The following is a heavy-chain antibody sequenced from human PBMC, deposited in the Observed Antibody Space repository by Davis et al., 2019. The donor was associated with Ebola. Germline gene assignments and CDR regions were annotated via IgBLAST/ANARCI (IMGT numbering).Heavy chain of an antibody. CDR2: TYYRSKWYN. V-gene: IGHV6-1*01. D-gene: IGHD3-22*01. CDR1: GDSVSSNSAA. Sequence: SETLSLTCAISGDSVSSNSAAWNWIRQSPSRGLEWLGRTYYRSKWYNDYAVSVKSRITINPDTSKNQFSLKLSSVTAADTAVYYCARTYDNSGYSDAFDIWGQGTMVTVSS. CDR3: ARTYDNSGYSDAFDI. J-gene: IGHJ3*02.